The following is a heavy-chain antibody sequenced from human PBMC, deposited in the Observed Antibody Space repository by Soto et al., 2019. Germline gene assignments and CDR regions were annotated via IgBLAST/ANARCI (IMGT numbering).Heavy chain of an antibody. V-gene: IGHV4-39*01. J-gene: IGHJ6*02. D-gene: IGHD3-10*01. Sequence: SETLSLTCTVSGGSISSSSYYWGWIRQPPGKGLEWIGSIYYSGSTYYNPSLKSRVTISVDTSKNQFSLKLSSVTAADTAVYYCARQGVRGFIISLFLGTDVWGQGTTVTVSS. CDR2: IYYSGST. CDR3: ARQGVRGFIISLFLGTDV. CDR1: GGSISSSSYY.